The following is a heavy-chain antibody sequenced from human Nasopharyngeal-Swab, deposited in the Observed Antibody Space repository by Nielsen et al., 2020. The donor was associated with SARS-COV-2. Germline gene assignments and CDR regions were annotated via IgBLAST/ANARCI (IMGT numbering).Heavy chain of an antibody. J-gene: IGHJ4*02. V-gene: IGHV4-59*01. Sequence: SETLSLTCTVSGGSISSYYSSWIRQPPGKGLEWIGYIYYSGSTNYNPSLKSRVTISVDTSKNQFSLKLSSVTAADTAVYYCARDVYDSSGYYYQDYWGQGTLVTVSS. CDR2: IYYSGST. CDR1: GGSISSYY. CDR3: ARDVYDSSGYYYQDY. D-gene: IGHD3-22*01.